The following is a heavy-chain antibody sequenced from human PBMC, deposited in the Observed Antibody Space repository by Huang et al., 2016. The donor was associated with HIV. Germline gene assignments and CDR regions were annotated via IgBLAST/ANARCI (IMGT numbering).Heavy chain of an antibody. J-gene: IGHJ3*01. V-gene: IGHV5-51*01. CDR3: ARKFSSTWYRAFDL. CDR2: SYPGDADT. D-gene: IGHD6-13*01. CDR1: GYRCNTYW. Sequence: EVQLVQSGAEVKKPGESLKISCQGSGYRCNTYWIAWVRQMPGKGPEWMGISYPGDADTRYSPSCQGQVTISADKSIDTAYLQWRSLKASDTAMYYCARKFSSTWYRAFDLWGQGTMVTVSS.